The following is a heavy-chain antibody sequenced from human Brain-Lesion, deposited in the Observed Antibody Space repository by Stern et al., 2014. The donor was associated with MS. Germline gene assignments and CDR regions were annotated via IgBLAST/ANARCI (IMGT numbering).Heavy chain of an antibody. V-gene: IGHV4-39*01. CDR1: GGSISSSSYY. Sequence: VQLVESGPGLVKPSETLSLTCTVSGGSISSSSYYWGWIRQPPGKGLEWIGRFYYRGTPSYNPSLKSRVPIPMDTSKTHFSRRLSSVTAADTAVYFCAKLWLGELPESPFDYWGQGTLVTVSS. D-gene: IGHD3-10*01. J-gene: IGHJ4*02. CDR3: AKLWLGELPESPFDY. CDR2: FYYRGTP.